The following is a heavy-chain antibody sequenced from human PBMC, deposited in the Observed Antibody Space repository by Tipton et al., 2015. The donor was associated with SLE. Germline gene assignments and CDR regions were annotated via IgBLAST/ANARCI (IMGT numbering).Heavy chain of an antibody. J-gene: IGHJ3*01. CDR1: GVSVSSGGYY. V-gene: IGHV4-31*03. D-gene: IGHD3-9*01. CDR3: VSSGYPLGSFDV. CDR2: IHSRGST. Sequence: TLSLTCTVSGVSVSSGGYYWNWIRQHPGKGLEWIGCIHSRGSTYYTPSLKSRLTMSVDTSNNQFSLQLGSVTAADTALYYCVSSGYPLGSFDVWGQGTMVTVS.